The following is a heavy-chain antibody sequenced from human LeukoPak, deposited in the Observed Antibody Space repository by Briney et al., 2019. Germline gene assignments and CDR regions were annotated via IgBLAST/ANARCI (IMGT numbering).Heavy chain of an antibody. Sequence: SETLSLTCAVYGGSFSGYYWSWIRQPPGKWLEWIGEINHSGSTNYNPSLKSRVTISVDTSKNQFSLKLSSVTAADTAVYYCARVLRYFDWKDWFDPWGQGTLVTVSS. CDR3: ARVLRYFDWKDWFDP. D-gene: IGHD3-9*01. V-gene: IGHV4-34*01. J-gene: IGHJ5*02. CDR2: INHSGST. CDR1: GGSFSGYY.